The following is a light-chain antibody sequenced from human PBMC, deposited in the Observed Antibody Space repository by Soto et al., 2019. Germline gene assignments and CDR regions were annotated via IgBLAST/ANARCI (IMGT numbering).Light chain of an antibody. CDR3: SSYTGSSTSLV. J-gene: IGLJ1*01. V-gene: IGLV2-14*01. CDR2: DVC. CDR1: STDVGGYNY. Sequence: QSALPQPASVSGSPGQSITISCTGTSTDVGGYNYVSWYQQHPRNAPKLMIYDVCNRRSWVSNRFSGSKSANTATLTISGLQADDEADYYCSSYTGSSTSLVVGTGTTVTVL.